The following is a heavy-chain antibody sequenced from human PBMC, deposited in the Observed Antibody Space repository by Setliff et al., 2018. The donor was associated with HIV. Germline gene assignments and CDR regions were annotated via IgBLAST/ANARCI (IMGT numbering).Heavy chain of an antibody. CDR3: ARTGYAFDV. J-gene: IGHJ3*01. Sequence: LSLTCTVSGGSMNANHWSWIRQSPGKGPEWIAYIHVSGSTYFNPSLSSRVTISIDTSNNHFPLRLSSVTAADTAVYYCARTGYAFDVWGLGTMVTVSS. V-gene: IGHV4-59*08. CDR1: GGSMNANH. CDR2: IHVSGST.